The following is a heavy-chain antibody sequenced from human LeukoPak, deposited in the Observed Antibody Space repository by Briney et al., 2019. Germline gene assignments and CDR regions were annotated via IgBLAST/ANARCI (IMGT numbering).Heavy chain of an antibody. CDR3: ARGLVQQENWFDP. CDR2: INHSGST. J-gene: IGHJ5*02. CDR1: GGSFSGYY. Sequence: SETLSLTCAVYGGSFSGYYWSWIRQPPGKGLEWIGEINHSGSTNYNPSLKSRVTISVDTSKNQFSLKLSSVTAADTVVYYCARGLVQQENWFDPWGQGTLVTVSS. D-gene: IGHD1-1*01. V-gene: IGHV4-34*01.